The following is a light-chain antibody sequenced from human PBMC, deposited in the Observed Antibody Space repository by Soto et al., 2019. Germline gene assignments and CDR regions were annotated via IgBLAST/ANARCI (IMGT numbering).Light chain of an antibody. CDR3: QQYGSSGT. V-gene: IGKV3-20*01. Sequence: EIVLTQSPATLSLSPGERATLACRASQSVSNNYLAWYQKKPGQAPRLLIYGASNRTTGIPDRFSGSGSGTDFTLTISRLEPEDFAVYYCQQYGSSGTFGQGTKVDIK. CDR2: GAS. CDR1: QSVSNNY. J-gene: IGKJ1*01.